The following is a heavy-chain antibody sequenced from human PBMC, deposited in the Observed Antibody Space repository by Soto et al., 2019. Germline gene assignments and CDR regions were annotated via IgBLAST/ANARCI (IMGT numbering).Heavy chain of an antibody. Sequence: QVQLQESGPGLVKPSETLSLTCTVSGGSISGYYWSWIRQPPGKGLEWIGYIYYSGSTNYNPSLKSRVTISVDTSKNQFSLKLSSVTAADTAVYYCARRYGTTFDYWGQGTLVTVSS. CDR3: ARRYGTTFDY. CDR1: GGSISGYY. V-gene: IGHV4-59*01. D-gene: IGHD1-7*01. CDR2: IYYSGST. J-gene: IGHJ4*02.